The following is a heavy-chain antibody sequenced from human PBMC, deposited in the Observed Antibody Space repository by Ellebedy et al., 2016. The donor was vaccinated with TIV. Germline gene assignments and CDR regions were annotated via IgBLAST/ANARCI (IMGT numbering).Heavy chain of an antibody. CDR3: ARDKASRPFDY. D-gene: IGHD6-6*01. J-gene: IGHJ4*02. Sequence: GESLKISCAASGFTFNNYAMHWVRQPPGKGLEWLAVISYDGSTIFYADSVKGRFTISRDNSTNTLFVQMNSLRPDDTAVYYCARDKASRPFDYWGQGTLVIVSS. CDR1: GFTFNNYA. V-gene: IGHV3-30-3*01. CDR2: ISYDGSTI.